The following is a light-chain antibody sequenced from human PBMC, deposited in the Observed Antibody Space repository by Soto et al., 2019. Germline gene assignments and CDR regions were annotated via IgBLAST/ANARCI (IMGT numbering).Light chain of an antibody. Sequence: QSVLTPPPSSSGTPGHMVTISCSGSNSNIGTNTVNWYQQLPGTAPRLLIYTNNQRPSGVPQRFSGSKTGTSASLAIGGLQSEDGADYYCAAWDDSLGAYVFGTGNKVTVL. J-gene: IGLJ1*01. CDR3: AAWDDSLGAYV. CDR2: TNN. V-gene: IGLV1-44*01. CDR1: NSNIGTNT.